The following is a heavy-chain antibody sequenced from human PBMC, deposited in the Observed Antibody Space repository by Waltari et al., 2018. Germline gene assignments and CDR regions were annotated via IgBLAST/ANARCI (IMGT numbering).Heavy chain of an antibody. D-gene: IGHD4-17*01. CDR2: ISGSGGST. J-gene: IGHJ4*02. CDR1: GFTFSSYA. Sequence: EVQLVESGGALIQPGGSLRLSCVASGFTFSSYAMIWVRQAPGKGLEWVSSISGSGGSTYYASSVKGRFTFSRDNSKNTLYLQMNSLRAEDTAVYYCAKAFGTTVTTSDYWGQGTLVTVSS. V-gene: IGHV3-23*04. CDR3: AKAFGTTVTTSDY.